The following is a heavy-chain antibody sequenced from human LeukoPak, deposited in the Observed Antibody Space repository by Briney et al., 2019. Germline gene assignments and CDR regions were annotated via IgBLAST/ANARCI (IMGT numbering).Heavy chain of an antibody. V-gene: IGHV3-21*01. CDR2: ISSSSSYI. D-gene: IGHD3-10*02. J-gene: IGHJ6*04. CDR1: RFTFSSYS. CDR3: AELGITMIGGV. Sequence: GGSLRLSCAASRFTFSSYSMNWVRQAPGKGLEWVSSISSSSSYIYYADSVKGRFTISRDNAKNSLYLQMNSLRAEDTAVYYCAELGITMIGGVWGEGTTVTISS.